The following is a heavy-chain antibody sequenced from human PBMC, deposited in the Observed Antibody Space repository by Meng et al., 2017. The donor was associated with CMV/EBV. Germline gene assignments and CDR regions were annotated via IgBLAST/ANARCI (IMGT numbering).Heavy chain of an antibody. D-gene: IGHD5-18*01. V-gene: IGHV1-2*02. J-gene: IGHJ3*02. CDR2: INPNSGGT. CDR3: ARDPAVDTAMVNDDAFDI. CDR1: GYTFTGYY. Sequence: ASVKVSCKASGYTFTGYYMHWVRQAPGQGLEWMGWINPNSGGTNYAQKFQGRVTMTRDTSISTAYMELSRLRSDDTAVYYCARDPAVDTAMVNDDAFDIWGQGTMVTVSS.